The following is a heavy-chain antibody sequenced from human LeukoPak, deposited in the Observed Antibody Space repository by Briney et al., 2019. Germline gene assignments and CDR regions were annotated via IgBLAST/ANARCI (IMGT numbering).Heavy chain of an antibody. Sequence: SETLSLTCAVYGGSFSGYYWSWIRQPPGKGLEWMGEINHSGSTNYNPSLKSRVTISVDTSKNQFSLKLSSVTAADTAVYYCARAPYCSGGSCYWESKPYAFDIWGQGTMVTVSS. CDR1: GGSFSGYY. CDR2: INHSGST. V-gene: IGHV4-34*01. D-gene: IGHD2-15*01. CDR3: ARAPYCSGGSCYWESKPYAFDI. J-gene: IGHJ3*02.